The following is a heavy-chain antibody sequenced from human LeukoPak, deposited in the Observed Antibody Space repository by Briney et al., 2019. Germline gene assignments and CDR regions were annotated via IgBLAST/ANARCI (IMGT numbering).Heavy chain of an antibody. J-gene: IGHJ6*04. V-gene: IGHV4-31*03. Sequence: TSETLSLTCTVSGGSISSGGYYWSWIRQHPGKGLEWIGYIYYSGSTYYNPSLKSRVAISIDTSKNQFSLKLSSVTAADTAVYYCARLAAAGGHYYGMDVWGKGTTVTVSS. D-gene: IGHD6-13*01. CDR2: IYYSGST. CDR3: ARLAAAGGHYYGMDV. CDR1: GGSISSGGYY.